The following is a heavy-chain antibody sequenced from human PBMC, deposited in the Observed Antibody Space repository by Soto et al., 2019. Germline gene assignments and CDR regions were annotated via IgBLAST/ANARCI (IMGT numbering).Heavy chain of an antibody. V-gene: IGHV4-34*01. D-gene: IGHD2-15*01. CDR2: VNHGGST. Sequence: PSETLSLTCAVSGGSFSGFFWGWIRQPPGKGLEWIGEVNHGGSTNYNPSLKSRVTISSDTSKNHFSLTLRSVTAADTAVYYCARAAVAAGGPFDKWGQGALVTGLL. J-gene: IGHJ4*02. CDR3: ARAAVAAGGPFDK. CDR1: GGSFSGFF.